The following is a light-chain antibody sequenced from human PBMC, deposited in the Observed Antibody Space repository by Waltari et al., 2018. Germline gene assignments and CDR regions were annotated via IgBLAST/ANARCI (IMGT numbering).Light chain of an antibody. Sequence: DIQMTQSPSSLSASIGDRVTITCRASQSMTTYLNWYQQKPGKAPKLLIYTASSLQSGVPSRFSGSGSGTDFTLTISSLQPEDFATYSCQESYKTPPTFGGGTKVEIK. CDR2: TAS. CDR1: QSMTTY. CDR3: QESYKTPPT. J-gene: IGKJ4*01. V-gene: IGKV1-39*01.